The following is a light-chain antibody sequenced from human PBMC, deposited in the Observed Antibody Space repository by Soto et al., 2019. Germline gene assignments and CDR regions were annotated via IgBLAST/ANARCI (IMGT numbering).Light chain of an antibody. V-gene: IGKV3-15*01. CDR3: QQYNNLPYS. CDR2: RAS. J-gene: IGKJ2*03. Sequence: EIVMTQSPATLSVSPGGSATLSCRASQHVSSNFAWYRQKPGQAPTLLIYRASKRAPGIAARFSGSGSGTEFTLTISSLQAEDFAVYYCQQYNNLPYSFGQGTKLEIK. CDR1: QHVSSN.